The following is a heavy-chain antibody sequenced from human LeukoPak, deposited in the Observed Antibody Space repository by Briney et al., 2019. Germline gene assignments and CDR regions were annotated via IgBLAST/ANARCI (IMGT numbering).Heavy chain of an antibody. V-gene: IGHV3-30*18. J-gene: IGHJ4*02. CDR3: AKGDRDGYFGSTLDY. CDR1: GFTFSSYG. D-gene: IGHD5-12*01. Sequence: PGGSLRLSCAASGFTFSSYGMHWVRQAPGKGLEWVAVISYDGSNKYYADSVKGRFTISRDNSKSTLYLQMNSLRAEDTAVYYCAKGDRDGYFGSTLDYWGQGTLVTVSS. CDR2: ISYDGSNK.